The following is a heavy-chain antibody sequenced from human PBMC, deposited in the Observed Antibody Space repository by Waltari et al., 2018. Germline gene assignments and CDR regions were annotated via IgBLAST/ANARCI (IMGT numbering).Heavy chain of an antibody. CDR1: GFTFXXYX. J-gene: IGHJ4*02. V-gene: IGHV3-21*01. CDR3: XXETSGYSYGDYFDX. Sequence: EVQLVESGGGLXKXGGSLRLSCAASGFTFXXYXMNWVRQAPGKGLEWVSFISSSSSYIXYADSVKGRFTISRDNAKNSLYLXMSSLRAEDXAVYYXXXETSGYSYGDYFDXXXXGTLVTVSS. D-gene: IGHD5-18*01. CDR2: ISSSSSYI.